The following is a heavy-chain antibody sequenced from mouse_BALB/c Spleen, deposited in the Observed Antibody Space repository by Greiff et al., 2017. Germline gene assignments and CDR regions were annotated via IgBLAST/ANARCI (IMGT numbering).Heavy chain of an antibody. J-gene: IGHJ3*01. CDR1: GFSLTSYG. CDR2: IWSGGST. V-gene: IGHV2-2*02. CDR3: ARPYYYGSGFAY. Sequence: QVQLQQSGPGLVQPSQSLSITCTVSGFSLTSYGVHWVRQSPGKGLEWLGVIWSGGSTDYNAAFISRLSISKDNSKSQVFFKMNSLQANDTAIYYCARPYYYGSGFAYWGQGTLVTVSA. D-gene: IGHD1-1*01.